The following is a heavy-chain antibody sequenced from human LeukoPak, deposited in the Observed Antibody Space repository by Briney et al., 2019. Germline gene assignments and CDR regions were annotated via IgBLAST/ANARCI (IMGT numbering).Heavy chain of an antibody. CDR3: ARDGGGPRRVYSSPPLSYY. J-gene: IGHJ4*02. D-gene: IGHD6-13*01. Sequence: ASVKVSCKASGYTFTGYYMHWVRQAPGQGLEWMGWINPNSGGTNNAQKLQGRVTMTTDTSTSTAYMELRSLRSDDTAVYYCARDGGGPRRVYSSPPLSYYWGQGTLVTVSS. CDR2: INPNSGGT. V-gene: IGHV1-2*02. CDR1: GYTFTGYY.